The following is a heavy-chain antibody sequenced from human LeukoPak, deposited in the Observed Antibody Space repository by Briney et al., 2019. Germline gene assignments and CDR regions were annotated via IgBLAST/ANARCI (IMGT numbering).Heavy chain of an antibody. CDR3: ARVDTTSPSAFDI. Sequence: GGSLRLSCAASGFTFSDYYMSWIRQAPGKGLEWVSYISSSGSTIYYADSVKGRFTISRDNAKNSLYLQMNSLRAEDTAVYYCARVDTTSPSAFDIRGQGTMVTVSS. J-gene: IGHJ3*02. D-gene: IGHD5-18*01. CDR1: GFTFSDYY. V-gene: IGHV3-11*01. CDR2: ISSSGSTI.